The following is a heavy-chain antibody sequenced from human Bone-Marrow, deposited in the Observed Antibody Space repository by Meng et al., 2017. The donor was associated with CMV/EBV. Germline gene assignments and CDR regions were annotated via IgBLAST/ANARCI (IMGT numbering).Heavy chain of an antibody. CDR2: IYSGGST. CDR1: AFTVSSNY. CDR3: ARESAQYCSSTSCSYYYYYGMDV. D-gene: IGHD2-2*01. J-gene: IGHJ6*02. V-gene: IGHV3-66*02. Sequence: GESLKISCSASAFTVSSNYMSWVRQAPGKGLEWVSVIYSGGSTYYADSVKGRFTISRDNSKNTLYLQMNSLRAEDTAVYYCARESAQYCSSTSCSYYYYYGMDVWGQGTTVTVSS.